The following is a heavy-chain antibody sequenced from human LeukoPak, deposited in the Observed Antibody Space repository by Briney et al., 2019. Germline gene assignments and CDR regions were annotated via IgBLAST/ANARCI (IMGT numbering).Heavy chain of an antibody. CDR2: INHSGST. CDR3: ARHTYDYVWGSYRYTRPFDY. J-gene: IGHJ4*02. Sequence: PSETLSLTCAVYGGSFSGYYWSWIRQPPGKGLEWIGGINHSGSTNYNPSLKSRVTISVDTSKNQFSLKLSSVTAADTAVYYCARHTYDYVWGSYRYTRPFDYWGQGTLVTVSS. V-gene: IGHV4-34*01. CDR1: GGSFSGYY. D-gene: IGHD3-16*02.